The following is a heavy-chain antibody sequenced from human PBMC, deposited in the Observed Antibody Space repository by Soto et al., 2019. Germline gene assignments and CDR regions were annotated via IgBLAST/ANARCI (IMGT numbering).Heavy chain of an antibody. V-gene: IGHV3-66*01. CDR3: ARYHVGVCYGCTYYMEV. J-gene: IGHJ6*03. CDR2: IYSGGST. D-gene: IGHD2-8*01. Sequence: EVQLGESGGGLVKPGGSLRLSCAASGFTVSSNYMSWVRQAPGKGLEWVSVIYSGGSTYYADSVKGRFTICRDNSKNTLYLQMNSLRAEDTAVYYCARYHVGVCYGCTYYMEVWGKGTTVTVSS. CDR1: GFTVSSNY.